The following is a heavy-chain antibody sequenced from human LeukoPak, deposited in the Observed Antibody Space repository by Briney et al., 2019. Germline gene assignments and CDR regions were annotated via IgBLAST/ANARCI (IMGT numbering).Heavy chain of an antibody. J-gene: IGHJ5*02. V-gene: IGHV4-59*12. CDR3: AREQDGSGWGWLDP. CDR2: IYYSGST. CDR1: GGSISSYY. Sequence: SETLSLTCTVSGGSISSYYWSWIRQPPGKGLEWIGYIYYSGSTNYNPSLKSRVTISVDTSKNQFSLTLSSVTVADTAVYYCAREQDGSGWGWLDPWGQGTLVTVSS. D-gene: IGHD3-22*01.